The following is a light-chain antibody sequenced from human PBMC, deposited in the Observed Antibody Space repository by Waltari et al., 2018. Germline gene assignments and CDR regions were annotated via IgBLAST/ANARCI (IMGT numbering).Light chain of an antibody. CDR2: RNT. CDR3: AAWDDSLSGRV. Sequence: QSVLTQPPSMSGTPGQRVTISCSGSNFNIGSNYVYWYQQFPGMAPQLLIYRNTERPSWVPDRFSASKAGASASLAISGLRSEEEADYHCAAWDDSLSGRVFGGGTKLTV. V-gene: IGLV1-47*01. CDR1: NFNIGSNY. J-gene: IGLJ2*01.